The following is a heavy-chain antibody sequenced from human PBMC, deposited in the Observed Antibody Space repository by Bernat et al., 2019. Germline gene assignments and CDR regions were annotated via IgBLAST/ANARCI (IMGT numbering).Heavy chain of an antibody. CDR3: ARGTQASYDFWSGYYTQRGAPDYYYMDV. CDR1: GGTFSSYA. V-gene: IGHV1-69*01. CDR2: IIPIFGTA. Sequence: QVQLVQSGAEVKKPGSSVKVSCKASGGTFSSYAISWVRQAPGQGLEWMGGIIPIFGTANYAQKFQGRVTITADESTSTAYMELSSLRSEDTAVYYCARGTQASYDFWSGYYTQRGAPDYYYMDVWGKGTPVTVSS. D-gene: IGHD3-3*01. J-gene: IGHJ6*03.